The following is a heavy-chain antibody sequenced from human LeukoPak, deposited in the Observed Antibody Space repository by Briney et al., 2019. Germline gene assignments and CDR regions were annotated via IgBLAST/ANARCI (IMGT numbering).Heavy chain of an antibody. CDR3: ARGLRGYCSSTSCYLYYYYYMDV. Sequence: ASVKVSCKTSGYTFDNYDINWVRPATGQGLEWMGWINPNSGGTNYAQKFQGRVTMTRDTSISTAYMELSRLRSDDTAVYYCARGLRGYCSSTSCYLYYYYYMDVWGKGTTVTVSS. CDR2: INPNSGGT. D-gene: IGHD2-2*01. J-gene: IGHJ6*03. V-gene: IGHV1-2*02. CDR1: GYTFDNYD.